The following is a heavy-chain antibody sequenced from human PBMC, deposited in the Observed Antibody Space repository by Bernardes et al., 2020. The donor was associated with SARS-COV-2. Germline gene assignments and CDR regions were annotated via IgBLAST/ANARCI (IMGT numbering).Heavy chain of an antibody. Sequence: SETLSLTCAVYGGSFSGYYWSWIRQPPGKGLEWIGEINHSGSTNYNPSLKSRVTISVDTSKNQFSLKLSSVTAADTAVYYCARVSRSPYDYIWGTTSRRSRIDYWGQGTLVTVSS. D-gene: IGHD3-16*01. CDR3: ARVSRSPYDYIWGTTSRRSRIDY. CDR2: INHSGST. J-gene: IGHJ4*02. CDR1: GGSFSGYY. V-gene: IGHV4-34*01.